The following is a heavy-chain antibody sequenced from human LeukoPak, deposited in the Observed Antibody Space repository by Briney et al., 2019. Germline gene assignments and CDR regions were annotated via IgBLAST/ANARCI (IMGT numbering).Heavy chain of an antibody. V-gene: IGHV1-8*01. Sequence: ASVKVSCKASGYTFTSYDINCVRQATGQGLEWMGWMNPNSGNTGYAQKFQGRVTMTRNTSISTAYMELSSLRSEDTAVYYCARRYSSGWSTYYYYGMDVWGQGTTVTVSS. D-gene: IGHD6-19*01. CDR3: ARRYSSGWSTYYYYGMDV. CDR1: GYTFTSYD. CDR2: MNPNSGNT. J-gene: IGHJ6*02.